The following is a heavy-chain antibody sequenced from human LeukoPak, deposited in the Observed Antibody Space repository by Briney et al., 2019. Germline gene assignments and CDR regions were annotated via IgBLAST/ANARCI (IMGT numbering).Heavy chain of an antibody. J-gene: IGHJ4*02. CDR3: AREKLWFGEFPCDK. CDR2: ISTKNGYT. V-gene: IGHV1-18*01. D-gene: IGHD3-10*01. CDR1: GYTFTDYL. Sequence: ASVKVSCKASGYTFTDYLISWVRQAPGQGLEWVGSISTKNGYTKFAQKFQGRVAMTKDTSANTTYMDLKNQTFDDTAVYYCAREKLWFGEFPCDKWGQGTWVSVSS.